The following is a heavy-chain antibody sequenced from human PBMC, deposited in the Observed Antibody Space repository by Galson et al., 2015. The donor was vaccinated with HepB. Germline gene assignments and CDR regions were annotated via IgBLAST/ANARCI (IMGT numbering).Heavy chain of an antibody. CDR3: ARHYYGDDLPPDY. Sequence: QSGAEVTRPGESLKISFMDSGSSFPSYWIGWVRQMPGKGLEWMGIIYPRDSDTRYSPSFQGQVTISADNSISTAYLQWGSLKDSDTAMYYCARHYYGDDLPPDYWGQGTLVTVSS. D-gene: IGHD4-17*01. CDR1: GSSFPSYW. V-gene: IGHV5-51*01. J-gene: IGHJ4*02. CDR2: IYPRDSDT.